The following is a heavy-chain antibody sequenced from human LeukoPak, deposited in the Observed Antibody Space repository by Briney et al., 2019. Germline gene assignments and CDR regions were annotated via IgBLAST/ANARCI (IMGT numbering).Heavy chain of an antibody. J-gene: IGHJ4*02. CDR1: GGTFSSYA. D-gene: IGHD1-26*01. V-gene: IGHV1-69*04. CDR3: ARGATLDY. Sequence: SVKVSCKASGGTFSSYAISWVRQAPGQGLEWMGRIIPILGIANYAQKFQGRVTMTRDTSTSTVYMELSSLRSEDTAVYYCARGATLDYWGQGTLVTVSS. CDR2: IIPILGIA.